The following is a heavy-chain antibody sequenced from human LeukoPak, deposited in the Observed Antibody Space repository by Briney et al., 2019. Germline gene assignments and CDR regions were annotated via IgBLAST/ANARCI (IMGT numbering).Heavy chain of an antibody. D-gene: IGHD3-16*01. CDR3: ARHQLGYDYVWGSYDFWFDP. CDR2: ISYDGRNK. CDR1: GFTFSSYA. J-gene: IGHJ5*02. Sequence: GRSLCLSRAASGFTFSSYAMHWVRQAPGKGLEWVAVISYDGRNKYYADSVKGRFTISRGNSKNTLYLQMNSLRAEDTAVYYCARHQLGYDYVWGSYDFWFDPWGQRTLGSVSS. V-gene: IGHV3-30*04.